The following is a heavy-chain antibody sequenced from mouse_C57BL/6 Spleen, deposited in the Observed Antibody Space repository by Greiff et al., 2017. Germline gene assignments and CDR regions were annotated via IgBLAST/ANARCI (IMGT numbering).Heavy chain of an antibody. D-gene: IGHD2-4*01. V-gene: IGHV5-17*01. CDR1: GFPFSDYG. CDR3: ARPDYDYDECAY. CDR2: ISSGSITI. Sequence: EVMLVESGGGLVKPGGSLKLSCAASGFPFSDYGMHWVRPAPETGLEWVAYISSGSITIYYADTVKGRFTISRDNAKNTLFLQMTSLRSEDTAMYYCARPDYDYDECAYGGQGTLVTVSA. J-gene: IGHJ3*01.